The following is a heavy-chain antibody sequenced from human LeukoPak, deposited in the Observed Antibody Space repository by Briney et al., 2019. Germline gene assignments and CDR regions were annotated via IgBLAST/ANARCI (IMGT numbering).Heavy chain of an antibody. CDR1: GFTFSSSA. CDR3: AAPSRIQLDY. V-gene: IGHV1-58*01. J-gene: IGHJ4*02. D-gene: IGHD5-18*01. CDR2: IVVGSGTT. Sequence: SVKVSCKASGFTFSSSAVQWVRQARGRRLEWIGWIVVGSGTTNYAQKFQERVTITRDVSTSTAYMELTSLRSEDAAVYYCAAPSRIQLDYWGQGTLVTVSS.